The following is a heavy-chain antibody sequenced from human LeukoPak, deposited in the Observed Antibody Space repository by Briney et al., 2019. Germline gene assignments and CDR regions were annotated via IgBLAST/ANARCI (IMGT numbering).Heavy chain of an antibody. CDR1: GFRFDDYG. J-gene: IGHJ6*03. D-gene: IGHD2-2*01. CDR2: TNWDGAST. V-gene: IGHV3-20*04. Sequence: GGSLRLSCAASGFRFDDYGMSWVRHVPGKGLEWVSGTNWDGASTGYADSVKGRFTISRDNVKNFLYLQMNSLRVEDTALYFCGRVYCSTTSCYDYYDYYMDVWGKGTTVTVSS. CDR3: GRVYCSTTSCYDYYDYYMDV.